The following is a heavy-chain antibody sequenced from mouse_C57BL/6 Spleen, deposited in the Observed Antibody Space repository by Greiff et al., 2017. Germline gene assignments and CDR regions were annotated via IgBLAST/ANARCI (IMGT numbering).Heavy chain of an antibody. V-gene: IGHV1-53*01. CDR1: GYTFTSYW. CDR2: INPSNGGT. J-gene: IGHJ2*01. Sequence: QVQLQQPGTELVKPGASVKLSCKASGYTFTSYWMHWVKQRPGQGLEWIGNINPSNGGTNYNEKFKSKATLTVDKSSSTAYMQLSSLTSEDSAVYCCARGGGNYGYFDYWGQGTTLTVSS. D-gene: IGHD2-1*01. CDR3: ARGGGNYGYFDY.